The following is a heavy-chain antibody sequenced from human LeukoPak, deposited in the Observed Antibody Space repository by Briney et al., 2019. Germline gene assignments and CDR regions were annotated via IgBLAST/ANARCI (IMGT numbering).Heavy chain of an antibody. Sequence: SETLSLTCTVSGGSISRYYWSWIRQPPGKGLEWIGYIYYSGSTNYNPSLKSRVTISVDTSKNQFSLKLSSVTAADTAVYYCAGSITGPPPFDYWGQGTLVTVSS. CDR2: IYYSGST. D-gene: IGHD1-20*01. V-gene: IGHV4-59*08. CDR1: GGSISRYY. J-gene: IGHJ4*02. CDR3: AGSITGPPPFDY.